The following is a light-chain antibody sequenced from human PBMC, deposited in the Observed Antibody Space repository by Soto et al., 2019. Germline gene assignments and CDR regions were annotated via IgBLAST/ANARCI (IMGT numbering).Light chain of an antibody. CDR3: QVWDSDSDHPV. CDR2: DDS. J-gene: IGLJ3*02. CDR1: HIGRKN. V-gene: IGLV3-21*02. Sequence: SYELTQPPSMSVAPGQTARITCWGNHIGRKNVHWYQQKPGQAPVLVVYDDSDRPSGIPERLSGSNSGNMATLTISRVEAGDEADYYCQVWDSDSDHPVFGGGTQLTVL.